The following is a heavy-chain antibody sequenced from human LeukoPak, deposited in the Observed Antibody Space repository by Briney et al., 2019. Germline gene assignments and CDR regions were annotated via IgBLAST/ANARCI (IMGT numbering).Heavy chain of an antibody. CDR2: IMPLFGTA. CDR3: ARAPPPYSGSYNWFDP. V-gene: IGHV1-69*06. CDR1: GGTFSRND. Sequence: GASVTVSCKASGGTFSRNDISWVRQAPGQGLEWMGGIMPLFGTAKNAHKFQGRVTITADKSTSAAYMELSSLRSEDTAVYYCARAPPPYSGSYNWFDPWGQGTLVTVSS. J-gene: IGHJ5*02. D-gene: IGHD1-26*01.